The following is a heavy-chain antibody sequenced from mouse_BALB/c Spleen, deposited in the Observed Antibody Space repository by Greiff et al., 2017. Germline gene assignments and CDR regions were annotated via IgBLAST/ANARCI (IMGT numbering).Heavy chain of an antibody. V-gene: IGHV1-7*01. CDR3: AREEFISGDYAMDY. CDR2: INPSTGYT. CDR1: GYTFTSYW. D-gene: IGHD1-2*01. J-gene: IGHJ4*01. Sequence: QVQLQQSGAELAKPGASVKMSCKASGYTFTSYWMHWVKQRPGQGLEWIGYINPSTGYTEYNQKFKDKATLTADKSSSTAYMQLSSLTSEDSAVYYCAREEFISGDYAMDYWGQGTSVTVSS.